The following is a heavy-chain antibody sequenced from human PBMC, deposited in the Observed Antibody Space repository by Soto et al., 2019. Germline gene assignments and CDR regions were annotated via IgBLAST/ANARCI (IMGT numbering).Heavy chain of an antibody. Sequence: GESLKISCKGSGDSFVSYWIAWVRQMPGKGLEWMGSIYPGDSDTTYSPSIQGQVTISADKSSTTVYLQWNTLKASDTAMYYCAKTDGYEVEYWGQGTQVTVSS. CDR3: AKTDGYEVEY. CDR1: GDSFVSYW. V-gene: IGHV5-51*01. CDR2: IYPGDSDT. J-gene: IGHJ4*02. D-gene: IGHD5-18*01.